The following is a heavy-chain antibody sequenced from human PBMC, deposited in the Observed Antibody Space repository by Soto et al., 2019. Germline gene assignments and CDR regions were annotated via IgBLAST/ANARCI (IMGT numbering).Heavy chain of an antibody. V-gene: IGHV4-4*07. CDR2: IFSSGST. Sequence: SETLSLTCTVSGGSITDYSWVWIRQPAGKGLEWIGRIFSSGSTNYNPSLKGRITMSLDTSKNQSSLKLNSATATGTAVYFCARDQGVVVTADNWFDPWGQGILVTVSS. J-gene: IGHJ5*02. D-gene: IGHD2-21*02. CDR3: ARDQGVVVTADNWFDP. CDR1: GGSITDYS.